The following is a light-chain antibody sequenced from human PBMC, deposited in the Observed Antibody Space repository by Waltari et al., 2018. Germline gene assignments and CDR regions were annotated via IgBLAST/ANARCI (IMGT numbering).Light chain of an antibody. J-gene: IGLJ2*01. CDR3: GTWDSSLSAVV. Sequence: QSVLTQPPSVSAAPGPRVTISCSGSRSNTGNHSVPWHQQVPGTAPKPPIYDNNKRPSGIPDRFSGSKSGTSATLGITGLQTGDEADYYCGTWDSSLSAVVFGGGTKLTVL. CDR1: RSNTGNHS. CDR2: DNN. V-gene: IGLV1-51*01.